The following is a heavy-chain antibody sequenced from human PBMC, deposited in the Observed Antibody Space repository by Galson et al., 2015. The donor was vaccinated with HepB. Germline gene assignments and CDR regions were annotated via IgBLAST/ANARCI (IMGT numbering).Heavy chain of an antibody. Sequence: SLRLSCAASGFTFSSYWMSWVRQAPGKGLEWVANIKQDGSEKNYVGSVKGRFTISRDNAKNLLFLQMNSLRDEDTAVYYCARSPARRSGYSSNWYVSLDYWGQGTLVTVSS. CDR1: GFTFSSYW. CDR3: ARSPARRSGYSSNWYVSLDY. V-gene: IGHV3-7*03. CDR2: IKQDGSEK. D-gene: IGHD6-13*01. J-gene: IGHJ4*02.